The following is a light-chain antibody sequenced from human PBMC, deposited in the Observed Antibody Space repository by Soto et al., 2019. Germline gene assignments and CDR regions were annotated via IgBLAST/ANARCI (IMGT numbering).Light chain of an antibody. CDR3: TSWNSTSTYV. V-gene: IGLV2-14*03. CDR1: SSDVGGYNY. Sequence: QPALTQDASVSGSPGQSITISCTGTSSDVGGYNYVSWYQQHPGKAPKLMIYDVFTRPSGVSNRFSGSKSGNTASLTISALQAEDEADYYCTSWNSTSTYVFGSGTKVTV. J-gene: IGLJ1*01. CDR2: DVF.